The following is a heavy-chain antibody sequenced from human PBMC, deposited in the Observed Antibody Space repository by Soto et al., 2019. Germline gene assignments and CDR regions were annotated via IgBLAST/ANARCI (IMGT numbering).Heavy chain of an antibody. CDR2: INGGNGYT. CDR1: GFTFSNSA. V-gene: IGHV1-3*01. J-gene: IGHJ6*02. CDR3: ARATYTSGHSPTFAMDV. Sequence: QVMQSGPEVKKPGTSVKVSCKASGFTFSNSAIHWVRQAPGQELEWMGWINGGNGYTKYSRNFQDRVTLTRDTSASTTYMELSSLRSEDTAIFYCARATYTSGHSPTFAMDVWGQGTTVTVSS. D-gene: IGHD3-10*01.